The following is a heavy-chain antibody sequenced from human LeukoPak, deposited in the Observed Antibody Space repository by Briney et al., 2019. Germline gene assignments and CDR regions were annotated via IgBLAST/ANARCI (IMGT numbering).Heavy chain of an antibody. CDR3: ARWLYYDFWSGYYSLSNFDY. V-gene: IGHV3-30*02. Sequence: PGGSLRLSCAASGFTFSSYGMHWVRQAPGKGLEWVAFIRYDGSTKYYADSVKGRFTISRDNSKNTLYLQMNSLRAEDTAVYYCARWLYYDFWSGYYSLSNFDYWGQGTLVTVSS. CDR2: IRYDGSTK. J-gene: IGHJ4*02. CDR1: GFTFSSYG. D-gene: IGHD3-3*01.